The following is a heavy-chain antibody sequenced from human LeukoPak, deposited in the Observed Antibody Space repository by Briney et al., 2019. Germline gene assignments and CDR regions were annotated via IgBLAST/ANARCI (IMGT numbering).Heavy chain of an antibody. V-gene: IGHV1-2*02. CDR1: GYTFTGYY. CDR3: ARSGYGDAFHAFDI. Sequence: GASVKVSCKASGYTFTGYYMHWVRQAPGQGLEWMGWINPNSGGTNYAQKFQGRVTMTRDRSISTAYMELSRLRSDDTAVYYCARSGYGDAFHAFDIWGQGTMVTVSS. D-gene: IGHD4-17*01. CDR2: INPNSGGT. J-gene: IGHJ3*02.